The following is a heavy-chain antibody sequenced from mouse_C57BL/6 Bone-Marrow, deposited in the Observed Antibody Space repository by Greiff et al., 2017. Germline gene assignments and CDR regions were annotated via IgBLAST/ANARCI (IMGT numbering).Heavy chain of an antibody. CDR3: ARDGTYYVFMDY. CDR1: GYTFTSYW. J-gene: IGHJ4*01. CDR2: INPSNGGT. V-gene: IGHV1-53*01. Sequence: VKLQQPGTELVKPGASVKLSCKASGYTFTSYWMHWVKQRPGQGLEWIGNINPSNGGTNYNEKFKSKATLTVDKSSSTAYMQLSSLTSEDSAVYYGARDGTYYVFMDYWGQGTSVTVSS. D-gene: IGHD1-1*01.